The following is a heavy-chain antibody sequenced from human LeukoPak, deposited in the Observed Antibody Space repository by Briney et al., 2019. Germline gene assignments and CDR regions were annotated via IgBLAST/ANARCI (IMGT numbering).Heavy chain of an antibody. D-gene: IGHD3-22*01. Sequence: ETPSLTCTASGGSISSNTYYWDWIRQPPGKGLECIGSIYYGGSTYYNPSLKSRVIISVDTSKNQFSLKLSSVTAADTAVYYCARAYYYASSAFDIWGQGTMVSVSS. CDR3: ARAYYYASSAFDI. V-gene: IGHV4-39*01. J-gene: IGHJ3*02. CDR1: GGSISSNTYY. CDR2: IYYGGST.